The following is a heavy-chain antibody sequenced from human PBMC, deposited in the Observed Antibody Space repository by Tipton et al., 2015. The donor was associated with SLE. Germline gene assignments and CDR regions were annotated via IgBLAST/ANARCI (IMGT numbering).Heavy chain of an antibody. V-gene: IGHV3-30*02. J-gene: IGHJ4*02. CDR1: GFTFSGYG. CDR2: IRYDGSNK. CDR3: ASQVTMVQGVANLDY. D-gene: IGHD3-10*01. Sequence: SLRLSCAASGFTFSGYGMHWVRQAPGKGLEWVAFIRYDGSNKYYADSVKGRFTISRDNSKNTLYLQMNSLRAEDTAVYYCASQVTMVQGVANLDYWGQGTLVTVSS.